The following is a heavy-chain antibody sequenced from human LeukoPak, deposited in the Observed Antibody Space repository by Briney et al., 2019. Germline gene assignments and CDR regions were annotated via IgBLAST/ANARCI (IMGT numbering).Heavy chain of an antibody. Sequence: SETLSLTCTVSGGSISSSSYYWAWLRQPPGKGLEWFGNIFYSGSTYYNPSLKSRVTISVDTSKNQLSLNLSSVTAADTAVYYCARQYDNSGYYYFDYWGRGTLVTVSS. CDR2: IFYSGST. V-gene: IGHV4-39*01. CDR1: GGSISSSSYY. J-gene: IGHJ4*02. D-gene: IGHD3-22*01. CDR3: ARQYDNSGYYYFDY.